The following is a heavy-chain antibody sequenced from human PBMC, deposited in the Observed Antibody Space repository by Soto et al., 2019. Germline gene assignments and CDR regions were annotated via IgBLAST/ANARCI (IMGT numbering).Heavy chain of an antibody. CDR1: GDSVSSNSAA. V-gene: IGHV6-1*01. J-gene: IGHJ6*03. Sequence: PSQTLSLTCAISGDSVSSNSAAWNWIRLSPSRGLEWLARTYYRSRWYNDYAVSVRSRITVNPDTSKNQFSLQLTSVTPEDTAVYYCAGTTSHQWYYMDVWGKGXTVTVSS. D-gene: IGHD1-7*01. CDR2: TYYRSRWYN. CDR3: AGTTSHQWYYMDV.